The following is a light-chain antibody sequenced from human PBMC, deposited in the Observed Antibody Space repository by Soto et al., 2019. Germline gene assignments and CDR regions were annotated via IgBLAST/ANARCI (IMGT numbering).Light chain of an antibody. CDR3: QQTDTLPST. CDR1: QGISSY. Sequence: DIQLTQSPSFLSASVGDRFTITCLASQGISSYLAWYQQKPGKAPKLLIYDASSLQSGVPSRFSGSGSGTDFTFTISSLEPEDIGTYYCQQTDTLPSTFGQGTRLEI. J-gene: IGKJ5*01. V-gene: IGKV1-9*01. CDR2: DAS.